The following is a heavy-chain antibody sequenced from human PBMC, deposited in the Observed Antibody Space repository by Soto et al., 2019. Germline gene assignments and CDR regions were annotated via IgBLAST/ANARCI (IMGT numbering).Heavy chain of an antibody. Sequence: QVQLVQSGAEVKKPGASVKVSCKASGYTFTSYDINWVRQATGQGLEWMGWMNPNSGNTGYAQKFQGRVTMTRNTSRSTAYMERSSLRSEDTAVYYCASPQLGAAEYYGMDVWGQGTTVTVSS. CDR3: ASPQLGAAEYYGMDV. CDR2: MNPNSGNT. D-gene: IGHD6-13*01. CDR1: GYTFTSYD. V-gene: IGHV1-8*01. J-gene: IGHJ6*02.